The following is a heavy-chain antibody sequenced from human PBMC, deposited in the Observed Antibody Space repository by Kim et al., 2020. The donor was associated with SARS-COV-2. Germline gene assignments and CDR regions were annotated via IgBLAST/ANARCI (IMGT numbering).Heavy chain of an antibody. J-gene: IGHJ3*02. V-gene: IGHV3-53*01. CDR3: AGRSGSYRDLGDAFDI. Sequence: AKGRFTISGEISKNTLYLQMNSLRAEDTAVYYCAGRSGSYRDLGDAFDIWGQGTMVTVSS. D-gene: IGHD1-26*01.